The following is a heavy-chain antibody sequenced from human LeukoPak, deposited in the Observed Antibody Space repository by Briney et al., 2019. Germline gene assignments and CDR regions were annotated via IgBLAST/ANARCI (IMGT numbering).Heavy chain of an antibody. V-gene: IGHV3-23*01. CDR3: AKRYYYDSSGYTYYYYGMDV. CDR2: ISGSGGST. D-gene: IGHD3-22*01. CDR1: GFTFDDYA. Sequence: GGSLRLSCAASGFTFDDYAMHWVRQAPGKGLEWVSAISGSGGSTYYADSVKGRFTISRDNSKNTLYLQMNSLRAEDTAVYYCAKRYYYDSSGYTYYYYGMDVWGRGTTVTVSS. J-gene: IGHJ6*02.